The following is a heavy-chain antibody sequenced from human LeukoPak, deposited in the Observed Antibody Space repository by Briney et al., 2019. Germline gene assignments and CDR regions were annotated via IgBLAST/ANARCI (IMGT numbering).Heavy chain of an antibody. V-gene: IGHV1-2*06. CDR3: ARVYYDILSPAGY. CDR2: INPNSGGT. Sequence: GASVKVSCKASGYTFTGYYMHWVRQAPGQGLEWMGRINPNSGGTNYAQKFQGRVTMTRDTSISTAYMELSRLRSDDTAVYYCARVYYDILSPAGYWGQGTLVTVSS. CDR1: GYTFTGYY. D-gene: IGHD3-9*01. J-gene: IGHJ4*02.